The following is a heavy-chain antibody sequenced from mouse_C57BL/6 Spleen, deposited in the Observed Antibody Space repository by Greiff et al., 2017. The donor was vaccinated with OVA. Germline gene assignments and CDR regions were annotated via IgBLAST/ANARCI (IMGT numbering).Heavy chain of an antibody. CDR3: ARQNGVTTKYFDV. CDR2: IDPNSGGT. CDR1: GYTFTSYW. J-gene: IGHJ1*03. V-gene: IGHV1-72*01. Sequence: QVQLKQPGAELVKPGASVKLSCKASGYTFTSYWMHWVKQRPGRGLEWIGRIDPNSGGTKYNEKFKSKATLTVDKPSSTAYMQLSSLTSEDSAVYYCARQNGVTTKYFDVWGTGTTVTVSS. D-gene: IGHD2-1*01.